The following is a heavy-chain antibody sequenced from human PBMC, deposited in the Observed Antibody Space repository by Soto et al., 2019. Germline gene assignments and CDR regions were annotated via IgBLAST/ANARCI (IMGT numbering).Heavy chain of an antibody. CDR2: IRSKSDGGTI. CDR3: IYYGGAPA. J-gene: IGHJ5*02. CDR1: GFTVSNVW. Sequence: GGSLRLSCAASGFTVSNVWMNWVRQAPGKGLEWVGRIRSKSDGGTIDYAGSVEGRFTISRDDSNNTLYLQLNSLKTDDTAVYYCIYYGGAPAWGQGTLVTVSS. V-gene: IGHV3-15*01. D-gene: IGHD3-16*01.